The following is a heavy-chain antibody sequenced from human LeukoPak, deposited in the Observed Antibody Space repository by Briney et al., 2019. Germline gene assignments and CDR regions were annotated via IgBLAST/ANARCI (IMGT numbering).Heavy chain of an antibody. Sequence: ASVKVSCKASGYTFTGYYMHWVRQAPGQGLEWMGWINPNSGGTNYAQKFQGRVTMTRDTSISTAYMELSRLRFDDTAVYYCARDHYCSGGSCYWRFDYWGQGTLVTVSS. CDR2: INPNSGGT. CDR3: ARDHYCSGGSCYWRFDY. V-gene: IGHV1-2*02. J-gene: IGHJ4*02. D-gene: IGHD2-15*01. CDR1: GYTFTGYY.